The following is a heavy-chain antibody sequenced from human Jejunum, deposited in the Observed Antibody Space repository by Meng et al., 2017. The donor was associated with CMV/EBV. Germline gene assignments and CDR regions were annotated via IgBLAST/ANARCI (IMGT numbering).Heavy chain of an antibody. J-gene: IGHJ4*02. CDR2: IKSKTDGGTT. CDR1: FTLNKAW. Sequence: FTLNKAWMTWVRQAPGKGLEWVGHIKSKTDGGTTDYAAPVKDRFTISRDDSKNTLFLQMNSLKTEDTAIYYCATAPGYYDSAPFDYWGQGTLVTVSS. CDR3: ATAPGYYDSAPFDY. V-gene: IGHV3-15*01. D-gene: IGHD3-22*01.